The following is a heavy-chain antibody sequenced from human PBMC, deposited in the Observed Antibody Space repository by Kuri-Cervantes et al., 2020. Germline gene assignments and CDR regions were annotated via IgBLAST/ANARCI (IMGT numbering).Heavy chain of an antibody. D-gene: IGHD2-15*01. CDR3: VREDSR. V-gene: IGHV3-21*04. Sequence: ETLSLTCAASGFTFSSYAMSWVRQAPGKGLEWVSSISSSSSYIYYADSVKGRFTISRDNAKNSPYLQMNSLRAEDTAVYYCVREDSRWGQGTMVTVSS. J-gene: IGHJ3*01. CDR1: GFTFSSYA. CDR2: ISSSSSYI.